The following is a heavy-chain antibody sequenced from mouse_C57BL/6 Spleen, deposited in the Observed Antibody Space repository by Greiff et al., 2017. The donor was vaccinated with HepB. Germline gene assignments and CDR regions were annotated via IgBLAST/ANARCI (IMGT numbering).Heavy chain of an antibody. V-gene: IGHV5-16*01. Sequence: EVQLVESEGGLVQPGSSMKLSCTASGFTFSDYYMAWVRQVPEKGLEWVANINYDGSSTYYLDSLKSRFIISRDNAKNILYLQMSSLKSEDTATYYCSRDQGFSMDYWGQRTSVTVSS. J-gene: IGHJ4*01. D-gene: IGHD3-2*02. CDR2: INYDGSST. CDR1: GFTFSDYY. CDR3: SRDQGFSMDY.